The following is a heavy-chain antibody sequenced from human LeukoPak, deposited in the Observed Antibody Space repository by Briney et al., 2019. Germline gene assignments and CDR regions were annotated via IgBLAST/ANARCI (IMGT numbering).Heavy chain of an antibody. J-gene: IGHJ4*02. CDR2: IKQDGSEK. CDR1: GFTFSSYW. V-gene: IGHV3-7*01. Sequence: PGGSLRLSCAASGFTFSSYWMSWVRQAPGKGLEWVANIKQDGSEKYYVDSAKGRFTISRDNAKNSLYLQMNSLRAEDTAVYYCAREYGDYDGAFDYWGQGTLVTVSS. CDR3: AREYGDYDGAFDY. D-gene: IGHD4-17*01.